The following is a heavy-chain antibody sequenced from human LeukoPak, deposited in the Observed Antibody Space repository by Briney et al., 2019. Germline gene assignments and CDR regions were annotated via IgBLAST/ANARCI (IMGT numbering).Heavy chain of an antibody. V-gene: IGHV4-38-2*02. CDR3: ARAGQGYCTSADCFLSLDC. CDR1: GYSISNTYY. D-gene: IGHD2-2*01. J-gene: IGHJ4*02. Sequence: SETLSLTCTVSGYSISNTYYWGWIRQPPGKGLEWIGSGYYSGSTYYNPSLKSRVTISVDMSQNQFSLKLNSVTAADTAVYYCARAGQGYCTSADCFLSLDCWGQGTLVTVSS. CDR2: GYYSGST.